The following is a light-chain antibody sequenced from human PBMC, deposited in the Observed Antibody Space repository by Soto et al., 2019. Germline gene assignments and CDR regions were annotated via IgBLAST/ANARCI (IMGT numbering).Light chain of an antibody. CDR1: SSDVGGFKY. J-gene: IGLJ2*01. V-gene: IGLV2-11*01. CDR3: CSYAANYVG. CDR2: DAT. Sequence: QSALTQPRSVSGSPGQSVTISCTGTSSDVGGFKYVSWYQQHPGKAPKLIIFDATERPSGVPDRFSGSKSGYTASLTISGLQGDDEADYYCCSYAANYVGFGGGTKLTVL.